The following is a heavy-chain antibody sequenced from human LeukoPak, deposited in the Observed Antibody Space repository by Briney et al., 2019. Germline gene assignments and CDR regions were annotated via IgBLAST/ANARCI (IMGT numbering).Heavy chain of an antibody. CDR1: GGSISSYY. Sequence: PSETLSLTCTVSGGSISSYYWSWIRQPPGKGLEWIGYIYYSGSTNYNPSLKSRVTISVDTSKNQFSLKLSSVTAADTAVYYCARETNHGDYASDDYYGMDVWGQGTTVTVSS. V-gene: IGHV4-59*01. J-gene: IGHJ6*02. CDR3: ARETNHGDYASDDYYGMDV. CDR2: IYYSGST. D-gene: IGHD4-17*01.